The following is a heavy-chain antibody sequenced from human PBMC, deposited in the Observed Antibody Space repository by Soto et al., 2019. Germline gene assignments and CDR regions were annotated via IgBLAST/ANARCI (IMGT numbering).Heavy chain of an antibody. CDR2: ISGSGGST. Sequence: GGSLRLSCAASGFTFSSYGMSWVRQAPGKGLEWVSAISGSGGSTYYADSVKGRFAISRDNSKNTLYLQMNSLRAEDAAVYYCAKDYDFWSGYFMYYFDYWGQGTLVTVSS. V-gene: IGHV3-23*01. J-gene: IGHJ4*02. CDR1: GFTFSSYG. D-gene: IGHD3-3*01. CDR3: AKDYDFWSGYFMYYFDY.